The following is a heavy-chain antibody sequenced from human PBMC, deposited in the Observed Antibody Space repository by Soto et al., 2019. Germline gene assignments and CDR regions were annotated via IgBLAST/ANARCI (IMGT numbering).Heavy chain of an antibody. Sequence: GSLRLSCAASGXALSSYSMGWVRQAPGKGLELVSAISGSGGSTYYADSVKGRFTISRDNSKNTLYLKMNSMRAEDTAVYYCAKFFPGGYCDYWGRGTLGPVSS. V-gene: IGHV3-23*01. CDR2: ISGSGGST. CDR3: AKFFPGGYCDY. D-gene: IGHD3-10*01. CDR1: GXALSSYS. J-gene: IGHJ4*02.